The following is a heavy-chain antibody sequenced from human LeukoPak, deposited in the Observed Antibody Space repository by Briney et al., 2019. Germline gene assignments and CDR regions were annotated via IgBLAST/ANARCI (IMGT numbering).Heavy chain of an antibody. CDR2: ISHDGSNK. Sequence: GRSLRLSCAASGFTFSSYGMHWVRQAPGKGLEWVAVISHDGSNKYYADSVKGRFTISRDNSKNTLYLQMNSLRVEDTAMYFCARDPNGDYIGTFDMWGRGTMVSVSS. CDR1: GFTFSSYG. J-gene: IGHJ3*02. V-gene: IGHV3-30*03. D-gene: IGHD4-17*01. CDR3: ARDPNGDYIGTFDM.